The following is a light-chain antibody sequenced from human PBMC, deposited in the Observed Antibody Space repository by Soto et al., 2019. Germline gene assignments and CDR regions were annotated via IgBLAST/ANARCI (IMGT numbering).Light chain of an antibody. J-gene: IGLJ1*01. V-gene: IGLV6-57*04. CDR3: QSYDSSISYV. CDR1: SGSIASNY. CDR2: EDN. Sequence: NFMLTQPHSVSESPGKTVTISCTSSSGSIASNYVQWYQQRPGSAPTTVISEDNQRPSGVPDRFSGSIDSSSNSASLTISGLKTEDEADYYCQSYDSSISYVFGTGTKLTVL.